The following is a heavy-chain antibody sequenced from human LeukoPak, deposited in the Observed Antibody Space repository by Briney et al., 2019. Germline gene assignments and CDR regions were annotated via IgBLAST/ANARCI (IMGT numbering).Heavy chain of an antibody. D-gene: IGHD3-3*01. CDR1: GFTFSSYS. J-gene: IGHJ5*02. Sequence: GGSLRLSCAASGFTFSSYSMNWVRQAPGKGLEWVSSISSSSSYIYYADSVKGRFTISRDNAKNSLYLQMNSPRAEDTAVYYCARDRGGDIRADLYYDFWSGYPWFDPWGQGTLVTVSS. V-gene: IGHV3-21*01. CDR2: ISSSSSYI. CDR3: ARDRGGDIRADLYYDFWSGYPWFDP.